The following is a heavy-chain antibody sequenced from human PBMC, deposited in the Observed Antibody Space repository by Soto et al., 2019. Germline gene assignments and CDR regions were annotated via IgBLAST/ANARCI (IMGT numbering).Heavy chain of an antibody. D-gene: IGHD2-15*01. J-gene: IGHJ3*02. CDR1: GGSFSGYY. Sequence: QVQLQQWGAGLLKPSETLSLTCAVYGGSFSGYYWSWIRQPPGKGLEWIGEINNSGRTNYNPSLKSRVTISVDTSKNQFSLKLSSVTAADTAVYYCAREVVAVTQGAFDIWGQGTLVTVSS. V-gene: IGHV4-34*01. CDR2: INNSGRT. CDR3: AREVVAVTQGAFDI.